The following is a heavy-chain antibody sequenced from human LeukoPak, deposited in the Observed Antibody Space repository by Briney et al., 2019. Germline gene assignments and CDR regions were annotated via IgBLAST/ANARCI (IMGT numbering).Heavy chain of an antibody. V-gene: IGHV1-2*02. CDR3: ARDYSNLPFDY. CDR1: GYTFTGYY. Sequence: ASVKVSCKASGYTFTGYYMHWVRQAPGQGLGWMGWINPNSGGTNYAQKFQGRVTMTRDTSISTAYMELSRLRSDDTAAYYCARDYSNLPFDYWGQGTLVTVSS. CDR2: INPNSGGT. D-gene: IGHD4-11*01. J-gene: IGHJ4*02.